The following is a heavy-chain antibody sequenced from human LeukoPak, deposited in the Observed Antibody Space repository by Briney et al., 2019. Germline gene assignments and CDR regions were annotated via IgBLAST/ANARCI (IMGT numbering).Heavy chain of an antibody. CDR1: GGSISSSSYY. CDR2: IDYSGSA. J-gene: IGHJ4*02. V-gene: IGHV4-61*01. Sequence: SETLSLTCTVSGGSISSSSYYWGWIRQPPGKGLEWIGYIDYSGSAKYNPSLKSRVTISVDTSKNQFSLKLSSVTAADTAVYFCARDSSIAAHYFDYWGQGTQVTVSS. D-gene: IGHD6-6*01. CDR3: ARDSSIAAHYFDY.